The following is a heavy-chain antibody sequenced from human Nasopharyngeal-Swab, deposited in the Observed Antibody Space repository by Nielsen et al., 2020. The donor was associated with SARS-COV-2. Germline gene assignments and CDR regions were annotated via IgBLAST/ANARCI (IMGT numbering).Heavy chain of an antibody. J-gene: IGHJ3*02. CDR3: AREGTYYYDSTGSYAHAFDI. Sequence: ASVKVSCKASGYTFTGYYMHWVRQAPGQGLEWMGWINPNSGGTNYAQKFQGWVTMTRDTSISTAYMELSRLRSDDTAVYYCAREGTYYYDSTGSYAHAFDIWGQGTMVTVSS. V-gene: IGHV1-2*04. D-gene: IGHD3-22*01. CDR1: GYTFTGYY. CDR2: INPNSGGT.